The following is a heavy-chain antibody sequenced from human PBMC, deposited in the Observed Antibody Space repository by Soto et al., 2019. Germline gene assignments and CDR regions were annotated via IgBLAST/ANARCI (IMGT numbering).Heavy chain of an antibody. J-gene: IGHJ2*01. CDR1: GGSISSYY. CDR3: ARAYCSSTSCYAPRYFDL. D-gene: IGHD2-2*01. V-gene: IGHV4-59*01. CDR2: IYYSGCT. Sequence: QVQLQESGPGLVKPSETLSLTCTVSGGSISSYYWSWIRQPPGKGLEWIGYIYYSGCTNYNPSLKSRVTISVDTSKNQFSLKLSSVTAADTAVYYCARAYCSSTSCYAPRYFDLWGRGTLVTVSS.